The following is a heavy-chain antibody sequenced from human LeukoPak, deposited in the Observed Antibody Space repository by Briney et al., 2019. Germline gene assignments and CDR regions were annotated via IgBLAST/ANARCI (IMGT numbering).Heavy chain of an antibody. Sequence: SETLSLTCSVSGGLISSSGNFYWGWIRQVPGKGLEWIGSVYYTGYSYDNPSLKSRVTVSVDTSKNQFSLKLNSVTAADTAVYYCARESGYPIGTPNAFDIWGQGTMVTVSS. CDR2: VYYTGYS. V-gene: IGHV4-39*01. CDR3: ARESGYPIGTPNAFDI. D-gene: IGHD1-1*01. CDR1: GGLISSSGNFY. J-gene: IGHJ3*02.